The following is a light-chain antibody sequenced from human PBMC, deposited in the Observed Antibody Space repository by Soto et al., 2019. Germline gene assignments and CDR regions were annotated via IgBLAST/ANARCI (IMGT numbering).Light chain of an antibody. V-gene: IGLV2-23*03. CDR1: SSDVGGYNL. Sequence: QSVLTQPASVSGSPGQSITISCTGTSSDVGGYNLVSWYQQHPGKAPKVMIYEGTKRPSGVSNRFSGSKSGNTASLTISGLQAEDEADYYCCSYAGSNTFVFGGGTKVTVL. CDR3: CSYAGSNTFV. J-gene: IGLJ3*02. CDR2: EGT.